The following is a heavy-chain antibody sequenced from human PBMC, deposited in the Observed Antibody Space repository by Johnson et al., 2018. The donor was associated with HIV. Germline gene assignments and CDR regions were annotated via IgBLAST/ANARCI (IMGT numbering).Heavy chain of an antibody. CDR3: ARPGGDPLTDDAFDI. Sequence: VQLVESGEGLIQPGGPLRLSCAASGFTFSDYYMSWIRQAPAKGLEWISYISNSGSTIYYADSVKGRFTISRDNAKNLLYLQMNGLRAEDTAVYYCARPGGDPLTDDAFDIWGQGTMVTVSS. CDR2: ISNSGSTI. CDR1: GFTFSDYY. V-gene: IGHV3-11*04. D-gene: IGHD2-21*02. J-gene: IGHJ3*02.